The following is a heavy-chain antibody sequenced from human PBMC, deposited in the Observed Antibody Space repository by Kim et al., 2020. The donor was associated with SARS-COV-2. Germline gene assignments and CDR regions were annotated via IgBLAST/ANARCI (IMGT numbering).Heavy chain of an antibody. V-gene: IGHV1-3*01. J-gene: IGHJ6*02. Sequence: ASVKVSCKASGYTFTSYAMHWVRQAPGQRLEWMGWINAGNGNTKYSQKFQGRVTITRDTSASTAYMELSSLRSEDTAVYYCAREGDVYYYYYGMDVWGQGTTVTVSS. D-gene: IGHD3-16*01. CDR1: GYTFTSYA. CDR3: AREGDVYYYYYGMDV. CDR2: INAGNGNT.